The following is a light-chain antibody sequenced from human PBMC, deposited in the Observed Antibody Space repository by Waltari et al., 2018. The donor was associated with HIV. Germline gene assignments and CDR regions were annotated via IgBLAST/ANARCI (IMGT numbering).Light chain of an antibody. CDR1: RTVYFNSNTQNY. Sequence: DIVMTQSPDSLPVSLGERATMNCRSSRTVYFNSNTQNYLAWYQQKPGQSPKVLIYWASTRASGVPGRFSGSGSGTDFNLTISSLQADDVAVYYCQQYYTIESTFGGGTKVEIK. J-gene: IGKJ4*01. CDR2: WAS. CDR3: QQYYTIEST. V-gene: IGKV4-1*01.